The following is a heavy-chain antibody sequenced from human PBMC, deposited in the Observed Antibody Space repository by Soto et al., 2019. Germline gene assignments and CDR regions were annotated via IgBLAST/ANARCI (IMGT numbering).Heavy chain of an antibody. CDR1: GFTFSSYG. D-gene: IGHD6-13*01. Sequence: QVQLVESGGGVVQPGRSLRLSCAASGFTFSSYGMHWVRQAPGKGLEWVAVISYDGSNKYYVDSVKGRFTISRDHSKNTLYRQKNSRRAEVTAVYYCAKCLPYSSSWYGLGDYWGQGTLVTVSS. J-gene: IGHJ4*02. V-gene: IGHV3-30*18. CDR2: ISYDGSNK. CDR3: AKCLPYSSSWYGLGDY.